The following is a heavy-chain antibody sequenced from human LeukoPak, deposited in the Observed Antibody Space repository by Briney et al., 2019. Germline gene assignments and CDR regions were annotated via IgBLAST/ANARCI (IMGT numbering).Heavy chain of an antibody. V-gene: IGHV3-23*01. CDR2: ISGSGGTT. CDR1: GFTFYTYA. D-gene: IGHD2-21*02. CDR3: AKDPSDFLVDC. Sequence: GGSPRLSCAASGFTFYTYAMNWVRQAPGKGLQWVAAISGSGGTTYYADSVKGRFTISRDNSKNTVYLQLSSLRAEDTAVYYCAKDPSDFLVDCWGQGTLVTVSS. J-gene: IGHJ4*02.